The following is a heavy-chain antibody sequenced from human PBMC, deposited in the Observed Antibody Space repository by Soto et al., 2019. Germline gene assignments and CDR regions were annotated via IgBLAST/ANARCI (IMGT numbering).Heavy chain of an antibody. J-gene: IGHJ4*02. Sequence: PSETLSLTCAVSGGSISSGGSSWNWIRQPPGKGLEWIGYIYHSGSTYYNPSLKSRVTISVDRSKNQFSLKLSSVTAADTAVYYCARAGDSSGPVALGYWGQGTLVTVSS. CDR1: GGSISSGGSS. V-gene: IGHV4-30-2*01. CDR3: ARAGDSSGPVALGY. CDR2: IYHSGST. D-gene: IGHD6-19*01.